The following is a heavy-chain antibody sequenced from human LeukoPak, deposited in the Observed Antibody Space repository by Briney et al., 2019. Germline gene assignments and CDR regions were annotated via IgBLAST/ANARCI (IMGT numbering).Heavy chain of an antibody. J-gene: IGHJ6*03. CDR3: ARGRGYSYGYGRSNYYYMDV. CDR1: GYTFTGYY. Sequence: VASVKVSCKASGYTFTGYYMHWVRQAPGQGLEWMGWINPNSGGTNYAQKFQGRVTMTRDTSISTAYMELSRLRSDDTAVYYCARGRGYSYGYGRSNYYYMDVWGKGTTVTVSS. V-gene: IGHV1-2*02. D-gene: IGHD5-18*01. CDR2: INPNSGGT.